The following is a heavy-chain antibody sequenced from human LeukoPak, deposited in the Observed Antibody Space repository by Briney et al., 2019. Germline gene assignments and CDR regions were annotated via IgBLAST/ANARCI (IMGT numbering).Heavy chain of an antibody. Sequence: SETLSLTCAVYGGSFSGYYWSWIRQPPGKGLEWIGEINHSGSTNYNPSLKSRVTISVDTSKNQFSLKLSSVTAADTAVYYCARVGGSGSYSDYWGQGTLATVSS. J-gene: IGHJ4*02. CDR3: ARVGGSGSYSDY. V-gene: IGHV4-34*01. CDR2: INHSGST. D-gene: IGHD3-10*01. CDR1: GGSFSGYY.